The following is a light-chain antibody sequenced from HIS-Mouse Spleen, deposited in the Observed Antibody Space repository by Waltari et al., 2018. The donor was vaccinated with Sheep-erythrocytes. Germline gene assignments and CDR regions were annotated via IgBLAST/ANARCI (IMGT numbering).Light chain of an antibody. Sequence: QSALTQPRSVSGSPGQSVTISCTGTSSDVGGYNYVSWYQQHPGQPPKLMIYDVSKRPSGVPDRFSGSKSGNTASLTISGLQAEDEADYYCCSYAGSYNHVFATGTKVTVL. J-gene: IGLJ1*01. V-gene: IGLV2-11*01. CDR1: SSDVGGYNY. CDR3: CSYAGSYNHV. CDR2: DVS.